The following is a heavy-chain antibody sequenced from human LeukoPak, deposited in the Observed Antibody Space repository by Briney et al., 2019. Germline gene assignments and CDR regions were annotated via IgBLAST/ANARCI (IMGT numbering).Heavy chain of an antibody. Sequence: PSETLSLTCAVYGGSFGGYYWSWIRQPPGKGLEWIGEINHSGSTNYNPSLKSRVTISVDTSKNQFSLKLSSVTAADTAVYYCARGHETMVRALDYWGQGTLVTVSS. J-gene: IGHJ4*02. V-gene: IGHV4-34*01. CDR1: GGSFGGYY. D-gene: IGHD3-10*01. CDR2: INHSGST. CDR3: ARGHETMVRALDY.